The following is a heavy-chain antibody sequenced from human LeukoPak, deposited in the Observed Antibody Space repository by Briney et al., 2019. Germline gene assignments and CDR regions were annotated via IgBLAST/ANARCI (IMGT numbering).Heavy chain of an antibody. D-gene: IGHD4-17*01. Sequence: GASVKVSCKASGYTFTSYYMHWVRQAPGQGLKWMGIINPSGGSTSYAQKLQGRVTMTRDTSTSTVYMELSSLRSEDTAVYYCARGARSLAFDYWGQGTLVTVSS. CDR2: INPSGGST. V-gene: IGHV1-46*01. CDR3: ARGARSLAFDY. CDR1: GYTFTSYY. J-gene: IGHJ4*02.